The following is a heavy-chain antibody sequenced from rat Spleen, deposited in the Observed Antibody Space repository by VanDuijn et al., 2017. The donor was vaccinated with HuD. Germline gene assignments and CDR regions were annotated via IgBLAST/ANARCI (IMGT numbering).Heavy chain of an antibody. J-gene: IGHJ2*01. CDR3: AKETGYNSYFDY. CDR1: GFSFSNYG. D-gene: IGHD1-4*01. V-gene: IGHV5S13*01. Sequence: EVQLAESGGGLVQPGRSLKLSCAASGFSFSNYGMAWVRQAPTKGLEWVASISHGGDKIYYRDSVKGRFTISRDNAKNTLYLQMDSLRSEDTATYYCAKETGYNSYFDYWGQGVVVTVSS. CDR2: ISHGGDKI.